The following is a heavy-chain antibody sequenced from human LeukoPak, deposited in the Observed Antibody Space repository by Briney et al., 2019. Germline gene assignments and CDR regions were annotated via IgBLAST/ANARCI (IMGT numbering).Heavy chain of an antibody. V-gene: IGHV3-30-3*01. J-gene: IGHJ4*02. CDR3: ARDIVVVPAAIPGDYFDY. CDR1: RFTFSSYA. Sequence: GGSLRLSCAASRFTFSSYAMHWVRQAPGKGLEWVAVISYDGSNKYYADSVKGRFTISRDNSKNTLYLQMNSLRAEDTAVYYCARDIVVVPAAIPGDYFDYWGQGTLVTVSS. D-gene: IGHD2-2*02. CDR2: ISYDGSNK.